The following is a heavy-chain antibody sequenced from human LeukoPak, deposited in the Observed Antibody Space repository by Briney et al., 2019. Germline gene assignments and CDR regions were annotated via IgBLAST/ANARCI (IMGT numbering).Heavy chain of an antibody. D-gene: IGHD2-21*02. Sequence: GGSLRLSCAASGFTFDDYAMHWVRQAPGKGLEWVSAISVSGGSTYYADSVKGRFTISRDNSKNTLYLQMNSLRAEETAVYYCAKERSRGGDCLDYWGQGTLVTVSS. CDR1: GFTFDDYA. CDR2: ISVSGGST. CDR3: AKERSRGGDCLDY. V-gene: IGHV3-23*01. J-gene: IGHJ4*02.